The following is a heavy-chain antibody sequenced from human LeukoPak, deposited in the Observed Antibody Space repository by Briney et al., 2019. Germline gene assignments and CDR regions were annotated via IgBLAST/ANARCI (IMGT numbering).Heavy chain of an antibody. J-gene: IGHJ4*02. CDR1: GFTLSRYW. CDR2: ISGSGGST. Sequence: GGSLRLSCAASGFTLSRYWMSWVRQAPGKGLEWVSAISGSGGSTYYADSVKGRFTISRDNSKNTLYLQMNSLRAEDTAVYYCAKRPGSGYYVFDYWGQGTLVTVSS. D-gene: IGHD3-3*01. V-gene: IGHV3-23*01. CDR3: AKRPGSGYYVFDY.